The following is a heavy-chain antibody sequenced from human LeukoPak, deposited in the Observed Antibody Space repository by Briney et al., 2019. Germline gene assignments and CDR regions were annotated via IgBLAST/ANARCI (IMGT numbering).Heavy chain of an antibody. V-gene: IGHV1-2*02. CDR1: GYTFTDSY. D-gene: IGHD5-18*01. J-gene: IGHJ4*02. CDR2: NNPKSGVT. CDR3: ARSGYNYGLD. Sequence: ASVTVSCTASGYTFTDSYMHWVRHAPGQGLEWMANNNPKSGVTEYAHKYQGRVTVTRDTSIATAYIELNSLTSDDTAVYYCARSGYNYGLDWGQGTLVTVSS.